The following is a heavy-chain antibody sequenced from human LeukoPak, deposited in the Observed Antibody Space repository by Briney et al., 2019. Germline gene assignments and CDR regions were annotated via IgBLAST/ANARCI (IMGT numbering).Heavy chain of an antibody. CDR1: GGSISSGSYY. D-gene: IGHD3-16*02. CDR2: IYTSGST. V-gene: IGHV4-61*02. Sequence: TLSLTCTVSGGSISSGSYYWSWIRQPAGKGLEWIGRIYTSGSTNYNPSLKSRVTISVDTSKNQFSLQLNSVTPEDTAVYYCERNVRLGSGELSFAPFKNWFDPWGQGTLVTVSS. J-gene: IGHJ5*02. CDR3: ERNVRLGSGELSFAPFKNWFDP.